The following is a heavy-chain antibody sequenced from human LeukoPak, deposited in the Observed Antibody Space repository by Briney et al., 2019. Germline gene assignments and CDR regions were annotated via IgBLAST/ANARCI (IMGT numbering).Heavy chain of an antibody. J-gene: IGHJ3*02. D-gene: IGHD2-2*01. CDR2: ISSSSYI. V-gene: IGHV3-21*01. CDR1: GFTFSSYS. CDR3: ARSLVVPDAFDI. Sequence: GGSLRLSCAASGFTFSSYSMNWVRQAPGKGLEWVSSISSSSYIYYADSVKGRFTISRDNAKNSLYLQMNSLRAEDTAVYYCARSLVVPDAFDIWGQGTMVTVSS.